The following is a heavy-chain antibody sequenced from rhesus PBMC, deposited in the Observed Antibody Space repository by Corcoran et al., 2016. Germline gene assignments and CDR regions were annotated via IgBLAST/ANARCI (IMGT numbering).Heavy chain of an antibody. D-gene: IGHD4-35*01. J-gene: IGHJ4*01. CDR3: ARLPYGNYYFDY. CDR1: GGSISSSNW. CDR2: IGGSSGST. Sequence: QVQLQESGPGLVKPSATLSLTCAVSGGSISSSNWWSWIRQPPGKGLEWIGNIGGSSGSTYYNPSLKSRVTISKDTSKNQFSLKLSSVTAADTAVYYCARLPYGNYYFDYWGQGVLVTVSS. V-gene: IGHV4-65*02.